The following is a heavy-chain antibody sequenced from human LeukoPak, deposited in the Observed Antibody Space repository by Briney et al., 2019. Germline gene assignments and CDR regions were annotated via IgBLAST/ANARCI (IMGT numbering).Heavy chain of an antibody. J-gene: IGHJ5*02. V-gene: IGHV1-2*02. CDR3: ARADRLHGGPYLIGP. CDR2: INPNSGGT. CDR1: GYSFTDYY. Sequence: GASVKVSCEASGYSFTDYYMHWVRQAPGQGLEWMGWINPNSGGTNSAQKFQGRVTMTRDTSITTVYMEVSWLTSDDTAIYYCARADRLHGGPYLIGPWGQGTLVTVSS. D-gene: IGHD2-21*01.